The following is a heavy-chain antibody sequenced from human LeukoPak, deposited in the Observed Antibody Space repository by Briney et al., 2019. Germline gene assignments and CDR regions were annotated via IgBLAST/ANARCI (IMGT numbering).Heavy chain of an antibody. V-gene: IGHV3-23*01. Sequence: GGSLRLSCAASGFSFSTYAMTWVRQAPGKGLEWVSSISGSGGSTYYADSVKGRFTISRDNSKNTLYLQMNSLRAEDPAIYYCAKARGSGYYYFDFWGQGALVTVSS. CDR2: ISGSGGST. CDR3: AKARGSGYYYFDF. J-gene: IGHJ4*02. CDR1: GFSFSTYA. D-gene: IGHD3-22*01.